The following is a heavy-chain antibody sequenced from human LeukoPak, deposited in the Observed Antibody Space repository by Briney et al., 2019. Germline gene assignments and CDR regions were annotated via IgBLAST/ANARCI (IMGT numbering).Heavy chain of an antibody. D-gene: IGHD5-12*01. CDR2: IKSDGRST. V-gene: IGHV3-74*01. Sequence: GESLRLSCAASGFTFSSYWMHWVRQAPGKGLVWVSYIKSDGRSTSYADSVKGRFTISRDNAKNTLYLQMNSLRAEDTAVYYCARDRGYTQDYWGQGTLVTVSS. CDR3: ARDRGYTQDY. CDR1: GFTFSSYW. J-gene: IGHJ4*02.